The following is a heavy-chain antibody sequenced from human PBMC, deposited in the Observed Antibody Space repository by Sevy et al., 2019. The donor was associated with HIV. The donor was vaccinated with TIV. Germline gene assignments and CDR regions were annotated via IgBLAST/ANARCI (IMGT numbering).Heavy chain of an antibody. CDR3: ARDRGHVVEEFLFDN. J-gene: IGHJ4*02. CDR1: GYTFSTYG. Sequence: ASVKVSCKASGYTFSTYGISWVRQAPGQGLEWMGWISAYNGNTNYAQKVQGRVTMSIDTSTRTAYMELRSLRSDDTALYYCARDRGHVVEEFLFDNWGQGTLVTVSS. D-gene: IGHD2-15*01. CDR2: ISAYNGNT. V-gene: IGHV1-18*01.